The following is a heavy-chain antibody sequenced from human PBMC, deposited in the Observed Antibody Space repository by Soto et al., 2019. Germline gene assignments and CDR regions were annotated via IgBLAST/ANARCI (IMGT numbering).Heavy chain of an antibody. CDR2: INPSGGST. D-gene: IGHD4-4*01. CDR1: GYTFTSYY. Sequence: ASVKVSCKASGYTFTSYYMHWVRQAPGQGLEWMGIINPSGGSTSYAQKFQGRVTMTRDTSTSTVYMELSSLRPEDTAVYYCASSNYVFSWFDPWGQGTLVTVSS. CDR3: ASSNYVFSWFDP. V-gene: IGHV1-46*01. J-gene: IGHJ5*02.